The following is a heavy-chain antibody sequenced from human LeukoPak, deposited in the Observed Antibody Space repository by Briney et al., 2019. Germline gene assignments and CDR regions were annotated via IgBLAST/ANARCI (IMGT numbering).Heavy chain of an antibody. V-gene: IGHV4-34*01. J-gene: IGHJ4*02. CDR3: ARQAARGFDY. CDR2: INHSGGT. CDR1: GGSFSGYY. Sequence: PSETLSLTCAVYGGSFSGYYWSWIRQPPGKGLEWIGEINHSGGTNYNPSLKSRVTISVDTSKNQLSLKLSSVTAADTAVYYCARQAARGFDYWGQGTLVTVSS. D-gene: IGHD6-6*01.